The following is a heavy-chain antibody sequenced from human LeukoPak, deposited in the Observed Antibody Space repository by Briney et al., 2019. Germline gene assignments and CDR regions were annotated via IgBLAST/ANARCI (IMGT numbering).Heavy chain of an antibody. D-gene: IGHD3-10*01. CDR3: ARDGAPYGGSGSYYPLYYFDY. CDR2: ISAYNGNT. CDR1: GYTFTSYG. V-gene: IGHV1-18*01. Sequence: ASVKVSCKASGYTFTSYGITWVRQAPGQGLEWMGWISAYNGNTNYAQKLQGRVTITTDESTSTAYMELSSLRSEDTAVYYCARDGAPYGGSGSYYPLYYFDYWGQGTLVTVSS. J-gene: IGHJ4*02.